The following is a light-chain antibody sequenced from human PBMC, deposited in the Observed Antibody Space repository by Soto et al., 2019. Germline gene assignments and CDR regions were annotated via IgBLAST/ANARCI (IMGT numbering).Light chain of an antibody. Sequence: QMTQSPSSLSASAGDRVTITCRASQGIHNAVAWYQQKPGRPPKLLIFQTSILEAGVPSRFSGSGSETDFSLAISGLQPEDSATYFCQQYYIYPPAFGPGTKVEI. V-gene: IGKV1-13*02. CDR2: QTS. CDR1: QGIHNA. J-gene: IGKJ3*01. CDR3: QQYYIYPPA.